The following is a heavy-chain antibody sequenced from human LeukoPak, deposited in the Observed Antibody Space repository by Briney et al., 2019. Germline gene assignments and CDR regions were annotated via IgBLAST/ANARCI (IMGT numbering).Heavy chain of an antibody. CDR3: ARHSLDTAMFAFPLY. D-gene: IGHD5-18*01. CDR1: GHSFTRYW. CDR2: IYPGDSDT. Sequence: GESLKISCKGSGHSFTRYWIGWVRQMPGKGLEWMGIIYPGDSDTRYSPSFQGQVTISADKSISTAYLQWSSLKASDTAMYYCARHSLDTAMFAFPLYWGQGTLVTVSS. J-gene: IGHJ4*02. V-gene: IGHV5-51*01.